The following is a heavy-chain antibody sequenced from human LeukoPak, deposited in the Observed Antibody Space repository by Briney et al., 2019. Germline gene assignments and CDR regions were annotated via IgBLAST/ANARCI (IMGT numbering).Heavy chain of an antibody. Sequence: GGSLRLSCAASGFTFRSHWMNWVRQAPGKGLGWVANIREDGSETYYVDSVKGRFTISRDNAKNSLILQMDSLRVDDTAVYYCARKDLEAYWYFDLWGRGTLVTVSS. V-gene: IGHV3-7*01. CDR1: GFTFRSHW. D-gene: IGHD3-16*01. CDR2: IREDGSET. J-gene: IGHJ2*01. CDR3: ARKDLEAYWYFDL.